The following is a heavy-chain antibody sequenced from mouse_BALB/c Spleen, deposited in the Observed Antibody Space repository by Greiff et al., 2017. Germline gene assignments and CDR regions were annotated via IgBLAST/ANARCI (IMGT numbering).Heavy chain of an antibody. CDR1: GFSLTSYD. Sequence: QVQLKESGPGLVAPSQSLSITCTVSGFSLTSYDISWIRQPPGKGLEWLGVIWTGGGTNYNSAFMSRLSISKDNSKSQVFLKMNSLQTDDTAIYYCVRDNYRTLYAMDYWGQGTSVTVSS. CDR2: IWTGGGT. D-gene: IGHD2-14*01. J-gene: IGHJ4*01. V-gene: IGHV2-9-2*01. CDR3: VRDNYRTLYAMDY.